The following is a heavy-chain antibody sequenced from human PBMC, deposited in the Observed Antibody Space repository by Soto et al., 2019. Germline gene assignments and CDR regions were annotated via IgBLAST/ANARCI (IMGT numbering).Heavy chain of an antibody. D-gene: IGHD3-10*01. CDR1: GFTFSSYA. V-gene: IGHV3-23*01. CDR2: LSGGADKT. J-gene: IGHJ4*02. Sequence: GGSLRLSCAASGFTFSSYAMSWVRQAPGKGLEWVSSLSGGADKTYYADSVKGRFTISRDNSKNTLYLQMNSLRAEDTAFYYCAKGRGLIHPFDSWGRGALVTVS. CDR3: AKGRGLIHPFDS.